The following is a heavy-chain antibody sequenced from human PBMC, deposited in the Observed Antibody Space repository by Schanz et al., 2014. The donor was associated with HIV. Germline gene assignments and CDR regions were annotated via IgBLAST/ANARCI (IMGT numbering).Heavy chain of an antibody. D-gene: IGHD1-20*01. CDR1: GFTFNDYG. J-gene: IGHJ6*02. Sequence: VQLLQSGGGVVQPGRSLRLSCAASGFTFNDYGMHWVRQAPGKGLEWVVVIWYDGRNKYYADSVKGRFTISRDNANNSLFLQMNSLTAEDTAVYYCARDIMTRDGMDVWGQGTTVTVSS. CDR3: ARDIMTRDGMDV. CDR2: IWYDGRNK. V-gene: IGHV3-33*01.